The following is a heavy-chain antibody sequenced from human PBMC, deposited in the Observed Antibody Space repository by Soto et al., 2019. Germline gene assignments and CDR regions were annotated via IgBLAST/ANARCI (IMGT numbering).Heavy chain of an antibody. CDR3: ASSYGSGYRAFDY. Sequence: QVQLVQSGAEVKRPGSSVKVSCTASGDTFNFYSINWVRQAPGVGLEWMGRVNPIVSMSNYAQKFQGRVTMTADKSTSTAYMELSSLRSEDTAIYYCASSYGSGYRAFDYCGQGALVTVSS. CDR2: VNPIVSMS. V-gene: IGHV1-69*02. CDR1: GDTFNFYS. J-gene: IGHJ4*02. D-gene: IGHD3-10*01.